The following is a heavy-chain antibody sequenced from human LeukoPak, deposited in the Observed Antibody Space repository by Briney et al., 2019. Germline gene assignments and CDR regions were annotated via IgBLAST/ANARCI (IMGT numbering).Heavy chain of an antibody. Sequence: ASVKVSCKVSGYTLIELSMHWVRQAPGEELEWMGGFDPEDGKTVYAQKFQGRVTMTEDTSTDTAYMELSSLRSEDTAVYYCATLFPLPQMTMIGSPWGQGTLVTVSS. CDR3: ATLFPLPQMTMIGSP. CDR1: GYTLIELS. V-gene: IGHV1-24*01. J-gene: IGHJ5*02. CDR2: FDPEDGKT. D-gene: IGHD3-22*01.